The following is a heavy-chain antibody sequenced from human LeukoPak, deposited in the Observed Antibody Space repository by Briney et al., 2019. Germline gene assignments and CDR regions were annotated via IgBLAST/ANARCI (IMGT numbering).Heavy chain of an antibody. CDR1: GYTFTGYY. Sequence: GASVKVSCKASGYTFTGYYMHWVRQAPGQRLEWMGWINAGNGNTKYSQKFQGRVTITRDTSASTAYMELSSLRSEDTAVYYCARDEVRPPGAPYNWSDPWGQGTLVTVSS. V-gene: IGHV1-3*01. CDR3: ARDEVRPPGAPYNWSDP. CDR2: INAGNGNT. J-gene: IGHJ5*02.